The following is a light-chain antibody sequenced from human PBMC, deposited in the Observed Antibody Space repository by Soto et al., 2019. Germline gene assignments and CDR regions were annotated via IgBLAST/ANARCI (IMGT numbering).Light chain of an antibody. CDR2: DVS. J-gene: IGLJ2*01. V-gene: IGLV2-14*01. CDR1: SSDVGGYNY. Sequence: QSALTQPASVSGSPGQSITISCTGTSSDVGGYNYVSWYQQHPGNAPKLMIYDVSNRPSGVSNRFSGSKSGNTASLTISGLQAEDEADYYCSSYPSSSTYVVFGGGTKLTVL. CDR3: SSYPSSSTYVV.